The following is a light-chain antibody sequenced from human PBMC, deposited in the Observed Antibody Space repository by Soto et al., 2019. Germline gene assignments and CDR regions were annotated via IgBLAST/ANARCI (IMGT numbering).Light chain of an antibody. CDR2: DAS. Sequence: DIKMTQSPSTRSPCAGDTVTFLCRDSQGVSGWLAWYQQKPGEAPKLLIYDASALPRGVPSRFSGSGSGTKFTLTIASLQPDDFATYYCQQYETFSGTFGPGTKVDIK. V-gene: IGKV1-5*02. CDR3: QQYETFSGT. CDR1: QGVSGW. J-gene: IGKJ1*01.